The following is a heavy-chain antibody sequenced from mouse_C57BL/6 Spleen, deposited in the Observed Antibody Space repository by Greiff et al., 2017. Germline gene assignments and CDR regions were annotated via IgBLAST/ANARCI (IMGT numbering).Heavy chain of an antibody. D-gene: IGHD2-2*01. CDR1: GFTFTDDY. J-gene: IGHJ4*01. CDR2: IRNKANGYTT. V-gene: IGHV7-3*01. CDR3: ARSQSTMVTTDGRYYAMDY. Sequence: EVQLVESGGGLVQPGGSLSLSCAASGFTFTDDYMSWVRQPPGKALEWLGFIRNKANGYTTEYSASVKGRFTTSRDNPPSFLYLHIHALRAAVSATYYYARSQSTMVTTDGRYYAMDYWGQGTSGTVSS.